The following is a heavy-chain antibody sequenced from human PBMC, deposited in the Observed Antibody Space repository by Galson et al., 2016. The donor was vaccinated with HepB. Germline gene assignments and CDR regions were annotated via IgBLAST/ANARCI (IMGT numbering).Heavy chain of an antibody. CDR3: RGGSSGDVYNFGAY. Sequence: SLRLSCAASGLTPNNFVINWIRQAPGKGLEWVSGISVSGDHVYYADSVKGRLTIYRENSKNTVYLQMNSRRAEDTAVYYCRGGSSGDVYNFGAYWGQGTRVTVSS. J-gene: IGHJ4*02. CDR1: GLTPNNFV. D-gene: IGHD5-24*01. CDR2: ISVSGDHV. V-gene: IGHV3-23*01.